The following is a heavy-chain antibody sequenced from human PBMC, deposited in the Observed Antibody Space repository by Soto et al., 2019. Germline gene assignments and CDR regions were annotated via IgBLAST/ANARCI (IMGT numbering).Heavy chain of an antibody. CDR3: ARGYCSSTSCYPTDY. CDR2: ISYDGSNK. CDR1: GFTFSSYA. Sequence: ESGGGVVQPGRSLRLSCAASGFTFSSYAMHWVRQAPGKGLEWVAVISYDGSNKYYADSVKGRFTISRDNSKNTLYLQMNSLRAEDTAVYYCARGYCSSTSCYPTDYWGQGTLVTVSS. V-gene: IGHV3-30-3*01. D-gene: IGHD2-2*01. J-gene: IGHJ4*02.